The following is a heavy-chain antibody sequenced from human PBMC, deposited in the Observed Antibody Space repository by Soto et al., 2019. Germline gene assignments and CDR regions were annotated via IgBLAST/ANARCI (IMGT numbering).Heavy chain of an antibody. CDR2: TYYRSKWYY. Sequence: SQTLSLTCAITWDSVSSNRAGWSWVRQSPSRGLEWLGRTYYRSKWYYEYAVSVRGRITINPDTSKNQYSLQLNSVTPEDTAVYFCARGEQYSGRIFDYWGQGTLVTVSS. CDR3: ARGEQYSGRIFDY. D-gene: IGHD1-26*01. CDR1: WDSVSSNRAG. J-gene: IGHJ4*01. V-gene: IGHV6-1*01.